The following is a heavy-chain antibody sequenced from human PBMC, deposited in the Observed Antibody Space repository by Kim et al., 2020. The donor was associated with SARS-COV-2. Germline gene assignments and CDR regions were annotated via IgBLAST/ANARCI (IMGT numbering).Heavy chain of an antibody. Sequence: SETLSLTCTVSGGSISSSSYYWGWIRQPPGKGPEWIGSIYYSGSTYYNPSLKSRVTISVDTSKNQFSLKLSSVTAADTAVYYCASWVTGELLSKLVYYYYGMDVWGQGTTVTVSS. D-gene: IGHD3-10*01. CDR2: IYYSGST. V-gene: IGHV4-39*01. CDR3: ASWVTGELLSKLVYYYYGMDV. CDR1: GGSISSSSYY. J-gene: IGHJ6*02.